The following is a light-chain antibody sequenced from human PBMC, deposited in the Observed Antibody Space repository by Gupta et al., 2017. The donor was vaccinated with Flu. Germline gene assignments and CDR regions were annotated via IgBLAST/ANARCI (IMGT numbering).Light chain of an antibody. CDR3: QRYDSRWT. Sequence: GDRVTITCLASQSSSRWLAWYQQKPGKVPKLLIYQASRLESGVPSRFSGSGSGTEFTLTISSLQPDDVATYYCQRYDSRWTFGQGTRVEIK. J-gene: IGKJ1*01. CDR2: QAS. CDR1: QSSSRW. V-gene: IGKV1-5*03.